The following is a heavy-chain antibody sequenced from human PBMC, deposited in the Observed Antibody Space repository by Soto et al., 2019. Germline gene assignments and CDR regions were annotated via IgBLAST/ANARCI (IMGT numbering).Heavy chain of an antibody. CDR2: ISGSGGST. CDR3: ATIIIPAATNFY. D-gene: IGHD2-2*01. CDR1: GITFTAYA. V-gene: IGHV3-23*01. Sequence: EVQLLESGGGLVQPGGSLRLSCAASGITFTAYAMSWVRQAPGKGLEWVSSISGSGGSTYYADSVKGRLTLSRDNSKNTLYLQMNSLRAEDTAVYYCATIIIPAATNFYWGQGTLATVSS. J-gene: IGHJ4*02.